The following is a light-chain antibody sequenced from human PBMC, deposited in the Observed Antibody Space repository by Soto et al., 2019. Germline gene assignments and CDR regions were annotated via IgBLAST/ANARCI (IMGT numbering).Light chain of an antibody. CDR3: QQYENWPRT. CDR2: GAS. CDR1: QSGSSN. J-gene: IGKJ1*01. V-gene: IGKV3-15*01. Sequence: ELVLTQSPAPLSVSPGERAPLSCGASQSGSSNLPWSQQKPGQAPRRLIYGASTRATDIPARFSGSGSGTEFTLTISSLESDDFAVYDCQQYENWPRTFGQGTKVDI.